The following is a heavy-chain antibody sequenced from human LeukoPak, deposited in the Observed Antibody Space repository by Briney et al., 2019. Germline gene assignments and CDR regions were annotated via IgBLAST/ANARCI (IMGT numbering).Heavy chain of an antibody. V-gene: IGHV4-38-2*02. D-gene: IGHD3-10*01. CDR1: GYSISSGYY. J-gene: IGHJ5*02. CDR2: IYHSGST. Sequence: SETLSLTCTVSGYSISSGYYWGWIRQPPGKGLEWIGGIYHSGSTYYNPSLKSRVTISVDTSKNQFSLKLSSVTAADTAVYYCARDLWFGELDGGNNWFDPWGQGTLVTVSS. CDR3: ARDLWFGELDGGNNWFDP.